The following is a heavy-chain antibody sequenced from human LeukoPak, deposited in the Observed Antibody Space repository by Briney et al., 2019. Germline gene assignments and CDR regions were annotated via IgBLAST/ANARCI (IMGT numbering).Heavy chain of an antibody. CDR3: ARFKVAGYSSGWPYYYFDY. Sequence: SETLSLTCTVSGGSISSYYWSWIRQPPGKGLEWIGYIYYSGSTNYNPSLKSRVTISVDTSKNQFSLKLSSVTAADTAVYYCARFKVAGYSSGWPYYYFDYWGQGTLVTVSS. CDR1: GGSISSYY. D-gene: IGHD6-19*01. CDR2: IYYSGST. J-gene: IGHJ4*02. V-gene: IGHV4-59*01.